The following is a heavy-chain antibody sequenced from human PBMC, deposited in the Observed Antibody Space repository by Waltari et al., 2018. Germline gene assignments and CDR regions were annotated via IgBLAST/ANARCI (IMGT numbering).Heavy chain of an antibody. V-gene: IGHV1-2*06. CDR2: INPTSGGT. J-gene: IGHJ4*02. CDR1: GYTFTGYY. CDR3: ARDPGGAAASTFDY. Sequence: QVQLVQSGAEVKKPGASVKVSCKASGYTFTGYYMHWVRQAPGQGLEWMGRINPTSGGTNYAQKFQGRVTMTRDTSISTAYMERSRLRSADTAVYYCARDPGGAAASTFDYWGQGTLVTVSS. D-gene: IGHD6-13*01.